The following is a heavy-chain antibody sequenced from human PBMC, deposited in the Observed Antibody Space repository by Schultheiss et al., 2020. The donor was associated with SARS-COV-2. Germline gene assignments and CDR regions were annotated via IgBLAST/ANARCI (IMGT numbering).Heavy chain of an antibody. CDR2: INPSGGST. D-gene: IGHD2-15*01. V-gene: IGHV1-46*01. Sequence: GESLKISCKASGYTFTSYYMHWVRQAPGQGLEWMGIINPSGGSTSYAQKFQGRVTMTRDTSTSTVYMELSSLRSEDTAVYYCAILDKVVVVAATGAAFDIWGQGTMVTVSS. J-gene: IGHJ3*02. CDR1: GYTFTSYY. CDR3: AILDKVVVVAATGAAFDI.